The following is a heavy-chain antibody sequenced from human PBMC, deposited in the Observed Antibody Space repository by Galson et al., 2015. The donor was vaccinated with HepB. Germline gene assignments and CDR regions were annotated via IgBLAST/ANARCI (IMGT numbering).Heavy chain of an antibody. CDR3: ARLRYYYDSSGHLVRYFDL. Sequence: SVKGPSKASGYTFTDYILHWVRQAPGQRLEWMGWINAGYGNTKYSQKFQDRVTITGDTSASTAYMELSSLRPEDTAIYYCARLRYYYDSSGHLVRYFDLWGRGNLVTVSA. J-gene: IGHJ2*01. CDR2: INAGYGNT. CDR1: GYTFTDYI. V-gene: IGHV1-3*01. D-gene: IGHD3-22*01.